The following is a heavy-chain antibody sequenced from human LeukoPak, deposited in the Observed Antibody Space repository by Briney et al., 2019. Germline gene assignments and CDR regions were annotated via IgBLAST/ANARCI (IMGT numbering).Heavy chain of an antibody. Sequence: PSETLSLTCTVSGGSISSSSYYWGWIRQPPGKGLEWIGSIYYSGSTYYNPSLKSRVTISVDTSKNQFSLKLSSVTAADTAVYYCARLGKPPDLDYYDSSGYYRWGYYFDYWGQGTLVTVSS. CDR1: GGSISSSSYY. J-gene: IGHJ4*02. CDR3: ARLGKPPDLDYYDSSGYYRWGYYFDY. D-gene: IGHD3-22*01. CDR2: IYYSGST. V-gene: IGHV4-39*01.